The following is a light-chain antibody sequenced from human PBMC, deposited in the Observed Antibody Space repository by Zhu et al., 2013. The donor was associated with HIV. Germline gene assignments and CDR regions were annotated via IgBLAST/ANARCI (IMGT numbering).Light chain of an antibody. CDR2: LGS. V-gene: IGKV2-28*01. Sequence: DIVMTQSPVSLPVTPGEPASISCRSSQSLLQNDGKNYLDWYLQKPGQSPQLLIHLGSNRASGVPDRFSASGSGTDFTLKISRVEAEDVGVYYCMQALQTPRTFGQGTKVEYK. J-gene: IGKJ1*01. CDR3: MQALQTPRT. CDR1: QSLLQNDGKNY.